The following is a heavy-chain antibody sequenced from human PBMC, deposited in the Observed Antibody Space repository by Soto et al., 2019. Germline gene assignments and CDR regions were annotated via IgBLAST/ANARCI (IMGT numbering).Heavy chain of an antibody. CDR1: GGPFGSSA. CDR3: ARLRRDWGDAFDL. D-gene: IGHD3-16*01. Sequence: QVQLVQSGADVKKPGSSVKVSCKTSGGPFGSSAISWVRQAPAQGLEWMVDIIPVFDKANYAQNFQGRLTITADEPTGTVFMQLSSLRSEDTAVYFCARLRRDWGDAFDLWGLGTFVTVSS. J-gene: IGHJ3*01. CDR2: IIPVFDKA. V-gene: IGHV1-69*01.